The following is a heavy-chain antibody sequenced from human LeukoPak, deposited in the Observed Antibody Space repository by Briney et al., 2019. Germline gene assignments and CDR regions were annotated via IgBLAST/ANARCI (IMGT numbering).Heavy chain of an antibody. V-gene: IGHV3-30*02. CDR3: AKDGDDCIDY. CDR1: GFPFSNYD. CDR2: IRHDGSNK. D-gene: IGHD2-21*01. J-gene: IGHJ4*02. Sequence: PGGSLRLSCTASGFPFSNYDMNWVRQAPGKGLEWVAFIRHDGSNKYHADSVKGRFTISRDNSKNTLFLQMNSLRAEDTALYYCAKDGDDCIDYWGPGTLVTVAS.